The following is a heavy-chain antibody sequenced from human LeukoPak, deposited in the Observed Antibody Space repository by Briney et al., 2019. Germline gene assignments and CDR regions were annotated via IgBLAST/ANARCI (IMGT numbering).Heavy chain of an antibody. CDR1: GFTFSSYW. V-gene: IGHV3-7*01. D-gene: IGHD1-26*01. J-gene: IGHJ3*02. CDR3: ARVRELSYYDAFDI. Sequence: GGSLRLSCAASGFTFSSYWMSWVRQAPGKGLEWVANIKQDGSEKYYVDSVKGRFTLSRDNAKNSLYLQMNSLRAEDTAIYYCARVRELSYYDAFDIWGQGTMVTVSS. CDR2: IKQDGSEK.